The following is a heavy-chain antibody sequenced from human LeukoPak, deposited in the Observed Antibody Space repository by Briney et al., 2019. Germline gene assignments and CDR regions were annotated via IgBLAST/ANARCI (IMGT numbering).Heavy chain of an antibody. CDR2: IYAGGST. Sequence: GGSLRLSCAASGFTVSSDHMSWVRQAPGKGLGWVSVIYAGGSTYYADSVKGRFTISRDNFKNTLFLQMNSLRAEDTAVYYCARVWELSFDYWGQGALVTVSS. CDR3: ARVWELSFDY. V-gene: IGHV3-53*01. D-gene: IGHD1-26*01. CDR1: GFTVSSDH. J-gene: IGHJ4*02.